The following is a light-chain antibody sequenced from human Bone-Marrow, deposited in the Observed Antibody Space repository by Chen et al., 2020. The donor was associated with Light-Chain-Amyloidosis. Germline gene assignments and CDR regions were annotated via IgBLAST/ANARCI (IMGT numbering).Light chain of an antibody. Sequence: SYELTQPLPVSVAPGQTATIAWGGNNMGSISVHWYQQPSGQAPLLVAYDDRDRPSGIPERLSGSNSGNTATLTISRVEAGDEADYYCQVWDRSSDRPVFGGGTKLTVL. CDR3: QVWDRSSDRPV. CDR2: DDR. J-gene: IGLJ3*02. CDR1: NMGSIS. V-gene: IGLV3-21*02.